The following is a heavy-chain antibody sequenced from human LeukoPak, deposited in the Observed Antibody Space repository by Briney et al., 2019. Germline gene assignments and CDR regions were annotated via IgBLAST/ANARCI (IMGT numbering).Heavy chain of an antibody. CDR2: IYYSGST. D-gene: IGHD3-10*01. CDR3: ASSRITLVRGVSYYYGLDV. V-gene: IGHV4-59*01. J-gene: IGHJ6*02. Sequence: ASETLSLTCTVSGGSISSYYWSWIRQPPGKGLEWIGYIYYSGSTNYNPSLKSRVTISVDTSKNQFSLKLTSVTAAGTAVYYCASSRITLVRGVSYYYGLDVWGQGTTVTVSS. CDR1: GGSISSYY.